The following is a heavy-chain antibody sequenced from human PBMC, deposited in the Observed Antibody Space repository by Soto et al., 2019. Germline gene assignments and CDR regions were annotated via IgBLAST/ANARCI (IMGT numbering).Heavy chain of an antibody. Sequence: ASVKVSCKASGYTFTSYGISWVRQAPGQGLEWMGWISAYNGNTNYAQKLQGRVTMATDTSTSTAYMELRRLRSDDTAVYYCARVLSSSGWYKRFDPWGQGTLVTVSS. J-gene: IGHJ5*02. CDR1: GYTFTSYG. D-gene: IGHD6-19*01. CDR3: ARVLSSSGWYKRFDP. V-gene: IGHV1-18*01. CDR2: ISAYNGNT.